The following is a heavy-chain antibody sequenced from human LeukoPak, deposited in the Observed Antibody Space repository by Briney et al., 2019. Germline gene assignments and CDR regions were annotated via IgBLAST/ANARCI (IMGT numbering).Heavy chain of an antibody. CDR2: ISNSDGNT. J-gene: IGHJ4*02. D-gene: IGHD5-24*01. CDR1: GFTFSSYA. CDR3: AKDDAWLQYND. V-gene: IGHV3-23*01. Sequence: GGSLRLSCAASGFTFSSYAMSWVRQAPGKGLEWGSTISNSDGNTYYADSVKGRFTVSRDNSKNTLYLQINSLRDEDTAVYYCAKDDAWLQYNDWGQGTLVTVSS.